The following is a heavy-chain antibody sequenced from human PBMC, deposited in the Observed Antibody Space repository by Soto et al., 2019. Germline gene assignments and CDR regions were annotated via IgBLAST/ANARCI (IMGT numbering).Heavy chain of an antibody. V-gene: IGHV3-15*07. CDR1: GFTFSNVW. D-gene: IGHD6-19*01. CDR2: IKSETDGGTI. J-gene: IGHJ4*02. Sequence: EVQLVESGGGLVQPGGSLRLSCAGSGFTFSNVWMNWVRQAPGKXXXXVGRIKSETDGGTIDYAAPVKGRFTISRDDSNNTLYLQMNSLKTEDTATYYCTPLALKYNSDWYPLSDWGQGTRVTVSS. CDR3: TPLALKYNSDWYPLSD.